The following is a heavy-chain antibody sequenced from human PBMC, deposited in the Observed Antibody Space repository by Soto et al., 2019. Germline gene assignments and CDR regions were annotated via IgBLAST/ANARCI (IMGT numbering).Heavy chain of an antibody. D-gene: IGHD3-22*01. V-gene: IGHV3-21*01. CDR1: GFTFSSYS. CDR3: ASPITMIVVVNDAFDI. CDR2: ISSSSSYI. J-gene: IGHJ3*02. Sequence: GGSLRLSCAASGFTFSSYSMNWVRQAPGKGLEWVSSISSSSSYIYYADSVKGRFTISRDNAKNSLYLQMNSLRAEDTAVYYCASPITMIVVVNDAFDIWGQGTMVTVSS.